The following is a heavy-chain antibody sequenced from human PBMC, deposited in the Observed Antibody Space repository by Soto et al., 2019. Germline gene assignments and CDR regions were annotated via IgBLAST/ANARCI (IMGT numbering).Heavy chain of an antibody. J-gene: IGHJ3*02. Sequence: PGESLKISCKGSGYSFTSYWIGWVRQMPGKGLEWMGIIYPGDSDTRYSPSFQGQVTISADKSISTAYLQWSSLKASDTAMYYCARQVGHIVVVTATPDAFDIWGQGTMVTVSS. CDR2: IYPGDSDT. CDR3: ARQVGHIVVVTATPDAFDI. D-gene: IGHD2-21*02. V-gene: IGHV5-51*01. CDR1: GYSFTSYW.